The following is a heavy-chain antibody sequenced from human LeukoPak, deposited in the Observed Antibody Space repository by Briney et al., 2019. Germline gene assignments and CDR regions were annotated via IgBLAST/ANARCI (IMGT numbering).Heavy chain of an antibody. CDR1: GGSISSSSYY. V-gene: IGHV4-39*07. D-gene: IGHD3-10*01. CDR2: IYYSGST. Sequence: SETLSLTCTVSGGSISSSSYYWGWIRQPPGKGLEWIGSIYYSGSTYYNPSLKSRVTISVDTSKNQFSLKLSSVTAADTAVYYCARDHNYYGSGRYFDYWGQGTLVTVSS. CDR3: ARDHNYYGSGRYFDY. J-gene: IGHJ4*02.